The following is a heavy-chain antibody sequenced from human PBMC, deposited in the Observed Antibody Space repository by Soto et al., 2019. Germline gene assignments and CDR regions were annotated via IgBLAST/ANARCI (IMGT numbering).Heavy chain of an antibody. CDR1: GFTFSAYV. CDR3: AKDPPMASDGPTLDY. J-gene: IGHJ4*02. CDR2: ISSNGGRT. Sequence: EVQLLESGGGLVQPGGSLSLSCAASGFTFSAYVMCWVRQAPGKGPEWVSAISSNGGRTFYADSVKGRFTISRDNSRNTLYLQMHSLTVEDTAVYYCAKDPPMASDGPTLDYWGQGTLVAVSS. D-gene: IGHD3-10*01. V-gene: IGHV3-23*01.